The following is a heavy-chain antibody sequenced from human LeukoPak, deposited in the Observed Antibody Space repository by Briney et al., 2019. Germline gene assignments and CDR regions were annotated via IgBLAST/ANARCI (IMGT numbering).Heavy chain of an antibody. V-gene: IGHV3-48*01. D-gene: IGHD3-9*01. CDR3: AKMGRTYYDILTGQNFDY. CDR1: GFTFSSYS. J-gene: IGHJ4*02. CDR2: ISTSSSTI. Sequence: PGGSLRLSCAASGFTFSSYSMNWVRQAPGKGLEWVSYISTSSSTIYYADSVKGRFTISRDNSKSTVYLQMNSLGAEDTAVYYCAKMGRTYYDILTGQNFDYWGQGTLVTVSS.